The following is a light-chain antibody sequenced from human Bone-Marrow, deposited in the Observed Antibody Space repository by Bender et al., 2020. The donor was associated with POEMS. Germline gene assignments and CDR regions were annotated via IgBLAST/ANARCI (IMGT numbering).Light chain of an antibody. CDR3: QSYDRRLTEGV. J-gene: IGLJ2*01. CDR1: SSNIGAHA. CDR2: NDN. V-gene: IGLV1-40*01. Sequence: QSVLTQPPSASGTPGQRVTISCSGGSSNIGAHAVNWYQQFPGTAPKLLIFNDNNRPSGVSDRFSGSKSGTSASLAITGLQPEDEADYYCQSYDRRLTEGVFGGGTKLTVL.